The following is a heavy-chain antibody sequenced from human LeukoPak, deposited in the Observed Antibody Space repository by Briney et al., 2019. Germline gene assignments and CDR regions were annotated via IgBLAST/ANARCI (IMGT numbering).Heavy chain of an antibody. Sequence: GASVKVSCKASGYTFTGQYMYWVRQAHGQGLEWMGWMNPNSGGTNYAQKFQGRVTMTRDTSISTAYMELNRLTSDDTAVYYCARGRGSSCRNNYCYPTRVDYWGQGTLVTVSS. V-gene: IGHV1-2*02. J-gene: IGHJ4*02. CDR3: ARGRGSSCRNNYCYPTRVDY. D-gene: IGHD2-15*01. CDR2: MNPNSGGT. CDR1: GYTFTGQY.